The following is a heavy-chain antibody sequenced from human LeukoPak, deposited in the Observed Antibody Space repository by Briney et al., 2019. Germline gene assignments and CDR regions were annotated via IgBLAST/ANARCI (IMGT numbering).Heavy chain of an antibody. J-gene: IGHJ5*02. Sequence: ASVKVSCKASGYTFTSYGISWVRQAPGQGLEWMGWISAYNGNTNYAQKLQGRVTMTTDTSTSTAYMEPRSLRSDDTAVYYCAREGVVTIFGVARSPFDPWGQGTLVTVSS. CDR1: GYTFTSYG. V-gene: IGHV1-18*01. D-gene: IGHD3-3*01. CDR2: ISAYNGNT. CDR3: AREGVVTIFGVARSPFDP.